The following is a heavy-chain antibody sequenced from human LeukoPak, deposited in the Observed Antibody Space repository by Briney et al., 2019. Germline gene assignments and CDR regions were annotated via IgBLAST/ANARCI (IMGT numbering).Heavy chain of an antibody. D-gene: IGHD3-22*01. V-gene: IGHV3-30*04. CDR3: ARETYYYDSSGYFGDY. CDR1: GFTFSSYA. CDR2: ISYDGSNK. Sequence: GGSLRLSCAASGFTFSSYAMHWVRQAPGKGLEWVAVISYDGSNKYYADSVKGRFTISRDNSKNTLYLQMNSLRAEDTAVYYCARETYYYDSSGYFGDYWGQGTLVTVSS. J-gene: IGHJ4*02.